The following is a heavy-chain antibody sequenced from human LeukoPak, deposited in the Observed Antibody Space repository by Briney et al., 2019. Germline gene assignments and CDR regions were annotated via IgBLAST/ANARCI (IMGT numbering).Heavy chain of an antibody. D-gene: IGHD4/OR15-4a*01. CDR3: ARRAGAYSHPYDY. CDR1: GFTFSSYS. Sequence: GGSLRLSCAASGFTFSSYSMNWVRQAPGKGLEWVSFIYSDNTHYSDSVKGRFTISRDNSKNALYLQMNSLRAEDTAVYYCARRAGAYSHPYDYWGQGTLVTVSS. J-gene: IGHJ4*02. V-gene: IGHV3-53*01. CDR2: IYSDNT.